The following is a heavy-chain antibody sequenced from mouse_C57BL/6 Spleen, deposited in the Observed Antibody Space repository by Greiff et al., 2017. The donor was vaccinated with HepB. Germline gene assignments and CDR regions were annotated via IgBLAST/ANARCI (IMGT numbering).Heavy chain of an antibody. J-gene: IGHJ4*01. CDR2: IYPGSGST. CDR1: GYTFTSYW. D-gene: IGHD2-5*01. V-gene: IGHV1-55*01. CDR3: ARTYSNRDAMDD. Sequence: QVQLQQPGAELVKPGASVKMSCKASGYTFTSYWITWVKQRPGQGLEWIGDIYPGSGSTNYNEKFKGKATLTVDTSSSTAYMQLSSLTSEDCAVYDWARTYSNRDAMDDWGKGTSVTVSS.